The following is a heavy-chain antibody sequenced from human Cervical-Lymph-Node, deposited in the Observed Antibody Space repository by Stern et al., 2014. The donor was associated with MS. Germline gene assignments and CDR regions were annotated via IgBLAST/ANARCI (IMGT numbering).Heavy chain of an antibody. J-gene: IGHJ4*02. V-gene: IGHV3-23*04. CDR1: GFTFSNFA. CDR2: SGTDGGT. D-gene: IGHD1-1*01. Sequence: VQLVQSGGGLVQPGGSLRLSCAGSGFTFSNFAMTWIRQAPGKGLEWVSGSGTDGGTHYAEYVKRRFSISRDNSRSTLYLQMEGLRAEDTAVYYCGKDLHYWSADSWGQGTLVTVSS. CDR3: GKDLHYWSADS.